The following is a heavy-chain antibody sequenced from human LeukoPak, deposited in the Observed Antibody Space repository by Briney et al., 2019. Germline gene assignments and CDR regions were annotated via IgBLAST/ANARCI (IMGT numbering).Heavy chain of an antibody. J-gene: IGHJ3*02. CDR3: ARVGVYSSGWYGSEVRGAFDI. Sequence: GGSLRLSCAASGFTFSSYAMSWVRQAPGKGLEWVSYMSSDSSFINYADSVEGRFTISRDNAKNSLYLQMNSLRAEDTAVYYCARVGVYSSGWYGSEVRGAFDIWGQGTMVTVSS. CDR1: GFTFSSYA. CDR2: MSSDSSFI. V-gene: IGHV3-21*05. D-gene: IGHD6-19*01.